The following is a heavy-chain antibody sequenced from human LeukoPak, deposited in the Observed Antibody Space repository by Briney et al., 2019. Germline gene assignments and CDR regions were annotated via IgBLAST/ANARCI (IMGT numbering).Heavy chain of an antibody. Sequence: ASVKVSCKASGYTFTGHAMNWVRQAPGQGPEWMGYINTKTGNPTYAQGLTGRFVFSLDTSVSTAYLQISSLKPEDTGVYYCAKGGRVAVTGMDSWGQGTLVTVSS. CDR3: AKGGRVAVTGMDS. CDR2: INTKTGNP. V-gene: IGHV7-4-1*02. D-gene: IGHD6-19*01. J-gene: IGHJ4*02. CDR1: GYTFTGHA.